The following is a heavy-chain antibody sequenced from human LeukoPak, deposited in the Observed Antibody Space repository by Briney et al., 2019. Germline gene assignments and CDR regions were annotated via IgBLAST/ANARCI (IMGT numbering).Heavy chain of an antibody. CDR2: IYYSGST. Sequence: TSETLSLTCTVSGGSISSSSYYWGWIRQPPGKGLEWIGSIYYSGSTYYNPSLKSRVTISVDMSKNQFSLKLSSVTAADTAVYYCARLSRLLIDYWGQGTLVTVSS. D-gene: IGHD3-22*01. V-gene: IGHV4-39*01. J-gene: IGHJ4*02. CDR1: GGSISSSSYY. CDR3: ARLSRLLIDY.